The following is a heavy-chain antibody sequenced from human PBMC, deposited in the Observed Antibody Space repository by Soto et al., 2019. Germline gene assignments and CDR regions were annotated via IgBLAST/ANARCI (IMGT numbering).Heavy chain of an antibody. D-gene: IGHD6-13*01. CDR2: IIPILGIA. J-gene: IGHJ5*02. CDR3: GRGIAAAGTNGFDP. Sequence: ASVKVSCKASGGTFSSYTISWVRQAPGQGLEWMGRIIPILGIANYAQKFQGRVTITADKSTSTAYMELSSLRSEDTAVYYCGRGIAAAGTNGFDPGGREPRVTVSS. V-gene: IGHV1-69*02. CDR1: GGTFSSYT.